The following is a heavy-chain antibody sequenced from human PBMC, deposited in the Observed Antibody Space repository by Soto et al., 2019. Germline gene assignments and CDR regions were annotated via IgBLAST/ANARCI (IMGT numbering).Heavy chain of an antibody. CDR1: GFTFSSYA. CDR2: ISYDGSKK. Sequence: QVQLVESGGGVVQPGRSLRLSCAASGFTFSSYAMHWVRQAPGKGLEWVAVISYDGSKKYYADSVKGRFTISRDNSKNTLYLKMNSLRAEDPAVYYGARELGYDRSGYSDYFDYWGQGTLVTVSS. D-gene: IGHD3-22*01. V-gene: IGHV3-30-3*01. CDR3: ARELGYDRSGYSDYFDY. J-gene: IGHJ4*02.